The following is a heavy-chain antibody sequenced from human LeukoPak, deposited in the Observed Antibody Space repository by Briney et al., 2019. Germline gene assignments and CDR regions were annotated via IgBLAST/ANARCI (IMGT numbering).Heavy chain of an antibody. J-gene: IGHJ4*02. CDR2: INPSGGST. D-gene: IGHD6-13*01. CDR1: GYTFTSYY. V-gene: IGHV1-46*01. Sequence: SVKVSCKASGYTFTSYYMHWVRPAPGQGLEWMGIINPSGGSTSYAQKFQGRVTMTRDTSTSTVYMELSSLRSEDTAVYYCARDWSLNGLPADTFDYWGQGTLVTVSS. CDR3: ARDWSLNGLPADTFDY.